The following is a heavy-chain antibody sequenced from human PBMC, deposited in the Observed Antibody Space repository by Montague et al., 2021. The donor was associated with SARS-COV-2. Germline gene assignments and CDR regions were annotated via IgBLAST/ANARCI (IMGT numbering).Heavy chain of an antibody. V-gene: IGHV3-48*03. Sequence: LSLTCTVSGDSISSFYWNWIRQPAGKGLEWISYISGAGTTIYYADSVKGRFTISRDNAKNSLYLQMNSLRAEDTAVYYCARDLVVTDGISDYWGQGTLVTVSS. J-gene: IGHJ4*02. CDR1: GDSISSFY. D-gene: IGHD2-8*02. CDR3: ARDLVVTDGISDY. CDR2: ISGAGTTI.